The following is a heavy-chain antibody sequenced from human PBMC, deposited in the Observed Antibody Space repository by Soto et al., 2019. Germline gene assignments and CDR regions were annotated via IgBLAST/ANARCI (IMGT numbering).Heavy chain of an antibody. CDR1: GGSISTYY. D-gene: IGHD3-22*01. CDR2: IHHSGRT. Sequence: PSETLSLTCTVSGGSISTYYWNWIRQTPGKGLEWIGYIHHSGRTNYNPSLRSRVTISVDTSKNQFSMKLTSVTTADSAIYYSARTFYDSVVTPPSELHLWGQGALVTVSS. CDR3: ARTFYDSVVTPPSELHL. V-gene: IGHV4-59*01. J-gene: IGHJ1*01.